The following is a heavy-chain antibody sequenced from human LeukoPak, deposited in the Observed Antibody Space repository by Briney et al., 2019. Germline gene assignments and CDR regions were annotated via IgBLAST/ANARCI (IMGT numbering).Heavy chain of an antibody. J-gene: IGHJ4*02. V-gene: IGHV3-21*01. CDR3: ARDLFSYDFDS. Sequence: GGSLRLSCAASGFTFSSYGMHWVRQTPGKGLEWVSSISGSSRYIYSADSVKGRFIISRDNAKNSLYLQMNSLRAEDTAVYYCARDLFSYDFDSWGQGTLVTVSS. CDR2: ISGSSRYI. CDR1: GFTFSSYG. D-gene: IGHD3-16*01.